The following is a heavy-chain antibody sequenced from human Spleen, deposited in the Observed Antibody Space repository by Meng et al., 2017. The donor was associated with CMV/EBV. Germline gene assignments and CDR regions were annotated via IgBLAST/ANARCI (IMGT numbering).Heavy chain of an antibody. Sequence: ASCYPFTGYYMPWVRQAPGQGLEWMGWINPNSGGTNYAQKFQGRVTMTRDTSISTAYMELSRLRSDDTAVYYCARVQTPTTYNWFDPWGQGTLVTVSS. J-gene: IGHJ5*02. CDR1: CYPFTGYY. CDR2: INPNSGGT. D-gene: IGHD4-23*01. CDR3: ARVQTPTTYNWFDP. V-gene: IGHV1-2*02.